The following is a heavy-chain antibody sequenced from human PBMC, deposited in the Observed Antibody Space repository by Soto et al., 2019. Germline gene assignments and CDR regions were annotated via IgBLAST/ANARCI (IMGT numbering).Heavy chain of an antibody. J-gene: IGHJ5*02. CDR1: GYTFTSYG. CDR3: ARDRGDYDFWSCYSSWFDP. CDR2: ISAYNGNT. D-gene: IGHD3-3*01. Sequence: QVQLVQSGAEVKKPGASVKVSCKASGYTFTSYGISWVRQAPGQGLEWLGWISAYNGNTNYAQKLQGRVTMTTDTSTSTAYVELRRLRSDDTAVYYCARDRGDYDFWSCYSSWFDPWGQGTLVTVSS. V-gene: IGHV1-18*04.